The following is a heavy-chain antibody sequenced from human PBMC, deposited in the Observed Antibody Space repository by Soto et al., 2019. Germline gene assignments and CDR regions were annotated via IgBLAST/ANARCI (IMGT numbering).Heavy chain of an antibody. CDR1: GGSMRTYF. CDR3: ARSDYGEFDS. CDR2: IHFGGTT. J-gene: IGHJ4*02. D-gene: IGHD4-17*01. Sequence: QVQLQASGPGLVKPSETLSLTCAVSGGSMRTYFWNWIRQPPGKGLEWIAYIHFGGTTNYNPSLKSRVTISMDMSKNRLSLKLNSVTAADTALYYCARSDYGEFDSWGRGTLVTVSS. V-gene: IGHV4-59*01.